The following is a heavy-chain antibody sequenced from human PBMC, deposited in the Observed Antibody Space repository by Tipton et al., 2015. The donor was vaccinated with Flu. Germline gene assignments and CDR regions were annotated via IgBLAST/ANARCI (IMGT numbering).Heavy chain of an antibody. D-gene: IGHD3-10*01. CDR3: ANFEVLFRAGTYYGWFDP. J-gene: IGHJ5*02. Sequence: AGLVKPSETLSLTCAVYGGSFNRYHWSWIRQPPGKGLARIGEINHNGDTKYNPSLRSRVSVSIDTSKNQFSLKLTSVTAADTAVYYCANFEVLFRAGTYYGWFDPWGQGNLVTVSS. CDR2: INHNGDT. CDR1: GGSFNRYH. V-gene: IGHV4-34*01.